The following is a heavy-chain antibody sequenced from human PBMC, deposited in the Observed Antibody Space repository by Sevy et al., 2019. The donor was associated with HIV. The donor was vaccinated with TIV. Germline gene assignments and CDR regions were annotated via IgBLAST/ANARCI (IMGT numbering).Heavy chain of an antibody. CDR2: IYSDDST. J-gene: IGHJ4*02. CDR1: GFTVSSNY. CDR3: ATGIAAAGHSFDY. D-gene: IGHD6-13*01. Sequence: GGSLRLSCAAPGFTVSSNYMSWVRQAPGKGLEWVSVIYSDDSTYYADSVKGRFTISRDNSKNTLYLQMNSLRAEDTAVYYCATGIAAAGHSFDYWGQGTLVTVSS. V-gene: IGHV3-53*01.